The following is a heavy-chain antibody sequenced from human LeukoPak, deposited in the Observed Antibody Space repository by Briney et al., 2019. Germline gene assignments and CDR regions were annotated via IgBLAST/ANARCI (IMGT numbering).Heavy chain of an antibody. Sequence: GGSLRLSCAASGFTFSDYSMHWVRQAPGKGLEWVAVIWYDGRNQWYADSVKGRFTISRDNSQNTLYLQMNSLRAEDTAVYYCARTGELSAALDYWGQGTLVTVSS. V-gene: IGHV3-33*01. CDR2: IWYDGRNQ. CDR1: GFTFSDYS. D-gene: IGHD3-16*02. CDR3: ARTGELSAALDY. J-gene: IGHJ4*02.